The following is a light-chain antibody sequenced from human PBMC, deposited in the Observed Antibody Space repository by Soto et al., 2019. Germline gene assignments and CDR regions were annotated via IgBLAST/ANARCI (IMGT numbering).Light chain of an antibody. CDR2: DAS. CDR3: QQRGNWPLT. J-gene: IGKJ4*01. V-gene: IGKV3-11*01. CDR1: QSINNY. Sequence: EIVLTQSPATLSLSPGEIATLSCRASQSINNYVAWYQQTPGQAPRLLIYDASNRATGIPARFSGTGSGTDFTLTISSREPDDFALYFCQQRGNWPLTFGGGTKV.